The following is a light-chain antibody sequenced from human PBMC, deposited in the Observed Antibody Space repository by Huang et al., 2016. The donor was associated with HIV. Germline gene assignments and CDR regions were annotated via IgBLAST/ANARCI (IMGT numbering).Light chain of an antibody. Sequence: EIVMTQSPLSLPVTPGEPASISCRSSQSLLHSNGYNYLDWYLQKPGQSPQLVIDLSSNRASGVPDRFTGRGSVTYFTLKISRVEAEDVGVYYCMQTLQTPRTFGQGTRLEIK. CDR1: QSLLHSNGYNY. CDR3: MQTLQTPRT. J-gene: IGKJ5*01. CDR2: LSS. V-gene: IGKV2-28*01.